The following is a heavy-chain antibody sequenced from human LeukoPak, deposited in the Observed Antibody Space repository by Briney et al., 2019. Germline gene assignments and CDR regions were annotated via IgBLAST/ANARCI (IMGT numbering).Heavy chain of an antibody. CDR3: ARGDTYYDFWSGYSFDY. V-gene: IGHV3-74*01. D-gene: IGHD3-3*01. CDR1: GFTFSSYW. J-gene: IGHJ4*02. Sequence: GGSLRLSCAASGFTFSSYWMHWVRQAPGKGLVWVSRIQTDGSSTNYADSVKGRFTISRDNAKNSLYLQMNSLRAEDTAVYYCARGDTYYDFWSGYSFDYWGQGTLVTVSS. CDR2: IQTDGSST.